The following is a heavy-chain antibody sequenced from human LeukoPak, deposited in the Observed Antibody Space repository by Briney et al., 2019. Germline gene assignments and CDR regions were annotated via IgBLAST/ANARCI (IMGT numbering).Heavy chain of an antibody. Sequence: PGGSLRLSCATSGFIFNNYDPHWVRQAPGKGLEWLATISRDGKRQFYTDSVKGRFTISRDDSRNTLYLQMNSLRPEDTAVYYCARDRPNRAYCGNDCYSAAFDYWGQGTLVTVSS. J-gene: IGHJ4*02. D-gene: IGHD2-21*02. CDR1: GFIFNNYD. CDR2: ISRDGKRQ. CDR3: ARDRPNRAYCGNDCYSAAFDY. V-gene: IGHV3-30*03.